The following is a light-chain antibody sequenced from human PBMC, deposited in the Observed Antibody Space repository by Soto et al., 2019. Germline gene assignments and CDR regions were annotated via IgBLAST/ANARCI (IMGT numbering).Light chain of an antibody. CDR2: RTS. J-gene: IGKJ1*01. V-gene: IGKV3-20*01. CDR3: QQYGNFPRT. CDR1: QRVISGD. Sequence: EVVLTQSPGTLSLSPGERATLSCRASQRVISGDLAWYQQKPGQAPRLLLYRTSSRVTGVPDRVSGSGSGTDFSLTISRLEPEDFAVYYCQQYGNFPRTFGQGTKVDIK.